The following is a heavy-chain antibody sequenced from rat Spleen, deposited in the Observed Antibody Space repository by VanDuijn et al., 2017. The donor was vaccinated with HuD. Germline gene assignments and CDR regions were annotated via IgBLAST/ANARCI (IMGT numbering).Heavy chain of an antibody. CDR3: ARAPGNGYVMDA. J-gene: IGHJ4*01. Sequence: QVQLKESGPGLVQPSETLSLTCTVSGFSLTSYSVSWVRQPSGKGPEWMGRMWYDGDTAYNSALKSRLSISRDTSKSQVFLKMNSLQSEDTATYHCARAPGNGYVMDAWGQGASVTVSS. D-gene: IGHD5-1*01. CDR2: MWYDGDT. V-gene: IGHV2S18*01. CDR1: GFSLTSYS.